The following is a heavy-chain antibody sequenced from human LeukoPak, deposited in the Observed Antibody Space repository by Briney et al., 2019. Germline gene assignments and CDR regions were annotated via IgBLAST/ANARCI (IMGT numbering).Heavy chain of an antibody. Sequence: GESLKISCKVSGYRLTNNWIGWVRQVPGKGLEWMGIIYPGYSDTRYSPSFQGQVTFSVDTSTSTVYLQWSSLKASDTAMYYCARRARYFDWYDAFDIWGQGTMVTVSS. D-gene: IGHD3-9*01. CDR3: ARRARYFDWYDAFDI. V-gene: IGHV5-51*01. J-gene: IGHJ3*02. CDR1: GYRLTNNW. CDR2: IYPGYSDT.